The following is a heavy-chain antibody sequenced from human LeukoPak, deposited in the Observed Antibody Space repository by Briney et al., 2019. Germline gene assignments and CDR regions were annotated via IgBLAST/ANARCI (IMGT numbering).Heavy chain of an antibody. Sequence: GGSLRLSCAASRFTFSSFDLNWVRQAPGKGLEWVAYISGSGTTIYYADSVKGRFTISRDNAKSSLYLHMNSLRAEDTAVYYCARELAVAATGTFESWGQGTLVTVSS. D-gene: IGHD6-19*01. CDR2: ISGSGTTI. J-gene: IGHJ4*02. V-gene: IGHV3-48*03. CDR3: ARELAVAATGTFES. CDR1: RFTFSSFD.